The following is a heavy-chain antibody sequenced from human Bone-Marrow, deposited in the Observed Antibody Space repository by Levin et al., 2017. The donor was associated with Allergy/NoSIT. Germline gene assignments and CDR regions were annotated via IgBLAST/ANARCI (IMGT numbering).Heavy chain of an antibody. J-gene: IGHJ4*02. CDR3: ARGSCTSTSCLDS. D-gene: IGHD2-2*01. CDR2: INTDGSNT. CDR1: EFTFSRHW. V-gene: IGHV3-74*01. Sequence: LSLTCAASEFTFSRHWMHWVRQAPGKGLVWVSHINTDGSNTNYADSVRGRFTISRDNAKSTLYLQMDSLRAEDTAVYYCARGSCTSTSCLDSWGQGTLVTVSS.